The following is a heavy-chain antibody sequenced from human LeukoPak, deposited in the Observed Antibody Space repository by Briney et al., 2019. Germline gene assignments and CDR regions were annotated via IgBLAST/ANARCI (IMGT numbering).Heavy chain of an antibody. Sequence: GGSLRLSCVASGFTVSSYYMIRVRQAPGKGLERVSVIYGDGRIRYADSVRGRFTISRDNSRNTLYLQMNNLRVEDTAVYYCARGRGLGVVSPCFDYWGQGTLLTVSS. V-gene: IGHV3-53*01. CDR3: ARGRGLGVVSPCFDY. CDR2: IYGDGRI. J-gene: IGHJ4*02. D-gene: IGHD3-3*01. CDR1: GFTVSSYY.